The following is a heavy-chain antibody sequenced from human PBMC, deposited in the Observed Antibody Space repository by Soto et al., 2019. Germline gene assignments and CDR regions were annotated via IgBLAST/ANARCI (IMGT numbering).Heavy chain of an antibody. CDR1: GFTPTTAP. Sequence: EVQLLESGGGLVLPGGSLRLSCAGSGFTPTTAPLSWVRQPPGKGLEWVTTISGTASRTYYVDSVKGRFCISRDNSKNTLPLQMLNLTLDDAAVYYCAASFRYFDNWGQGTRVTVSS. D-gene: IGHD3-9*01. CDR2: ISGTASRT. J-gene: IGHJ4*02. CDR3: AASFRYFDN. V-gene: IGHV3-23*01.